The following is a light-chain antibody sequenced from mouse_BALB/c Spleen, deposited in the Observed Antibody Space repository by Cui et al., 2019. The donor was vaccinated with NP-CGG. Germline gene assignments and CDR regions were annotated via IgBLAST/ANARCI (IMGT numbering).Light chain of an antibody. CDR1: TGAVTTRNY. J-gene: IGLJ1*01. CDR2: GTN. CDR3: ALWYSNHWV. Sequence: QAVVTPESALTTSPDETVTLTCRSSTGAVTTRNYANWVQEKPDHLFTGLIGGTNNRAPGVPARFSGSLIGDKAALTITGAQTEDETIYFCALWYSNHWVFGGGTKLTVL. V-gene: IGLV1*01.